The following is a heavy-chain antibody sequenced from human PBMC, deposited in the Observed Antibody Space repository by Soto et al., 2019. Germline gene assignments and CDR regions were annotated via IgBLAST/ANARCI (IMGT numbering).Heavy chain of an antibody. Sequence: ASVKVSCKASGYTFTSYGISWVRQAPGQGLEWMGIINPSGGNTSYAQKFQGRVTMTRDTSTSTVYMELSSLGSEDTAVYYCARIISGGHFDYWGQGTLVTVSS. V-gene: IGHV1-46*01. CDR1: GYTFTSYG. CDR3: ARIISGGHFDY. CDR2: INPSGGNT. J-gene: IGHJ4*02. D-gene: IGHD2-15*01.